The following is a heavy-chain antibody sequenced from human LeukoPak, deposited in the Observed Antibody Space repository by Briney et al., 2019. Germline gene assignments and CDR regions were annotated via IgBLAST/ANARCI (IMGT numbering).Heavy chain of an antibody. V-gene: IGHV4-39*01. CDR1: GGSISSCSYY. J-gene: IGHJ4*02. CDR2: IYYSGST. CDR3: ASLYKYYYDSSGYYYATRYFDY. D-gene: IGHD3-22*01. Sequence: SETLSLTCTVSGGSISSCSYYWGWIRQPPGKGLESIGSIYYSGSTYYDPSLKSRVTISVDTSKNQFSLKLSSVTAAATAVYYCASLYKYYYDSSGYYYATRYFDYWGQGTLVTVSS.